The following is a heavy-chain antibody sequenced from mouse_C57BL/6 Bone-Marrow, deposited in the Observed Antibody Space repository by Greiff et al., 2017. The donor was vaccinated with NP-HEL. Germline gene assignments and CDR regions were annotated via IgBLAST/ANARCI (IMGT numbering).Heavy chain of an antibody. Sequence: VQLKQSGPELVKPGASVKISCKASGYTFTDYYMNWVKQSHGKSLEWIGDINPNNGGTSYNQKFKGKATLTVDKSSSTAYMELRSLTSEDSAVYYCARIETFYDSLFDYWGQGTTLTVSS. J-gene: IGHJ2*01. CDR1: GYTFTDYY. D-gene: IGHD2-3*01. CDR3: ARIETFYDSLFDY. V-gene: IGHV1-26*01. CDR2: INPNNGGT.